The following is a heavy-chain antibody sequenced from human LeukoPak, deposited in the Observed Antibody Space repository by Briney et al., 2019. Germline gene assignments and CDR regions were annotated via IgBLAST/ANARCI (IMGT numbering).Heavy chain of an antibody. Sequence: GGSLRLSCQASGFTFYMYAMSWVRQAPGKGLKWVASMCGTAGCTFYPDSVKGRFTISRDNSKNVLYLRMNSLTAEDTAIYYCAKDRPNFHENSGHYYRRDGDSWGQGTLVTVSS. D-gene: IGHD3-22*01. CDR1: GFTFYMYA. CDR3: AKDRPNFHENSGHYYRRDGDS. CDR2: MCGTAGCT. J-gene: IGHJ5*01. V-gene: IGHV3-23*01.